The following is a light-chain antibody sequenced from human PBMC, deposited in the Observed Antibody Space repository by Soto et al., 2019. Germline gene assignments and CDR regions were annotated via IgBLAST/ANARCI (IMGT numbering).Light chain of an antibody. CDR3: SSFAGGNNLL. CDR1: SSDVGGYNF. CDR2: EVS. V-gene: IGLV2-8*01. Sequence: QSALTQPPSASGSPGQSVTISCTGTSSDVGGYNFVSWYQQDPGKAPKLLIYEVSKRPSGVPDRFSGSKSDNTASLTVSGLQAEDEADYYCSSFAGGNNLLFGGGTKLTVL. J-gene: IGLJ2*01.